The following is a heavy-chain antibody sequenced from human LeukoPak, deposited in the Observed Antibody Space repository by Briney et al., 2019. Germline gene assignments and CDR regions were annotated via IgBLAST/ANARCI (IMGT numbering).Heavy chain of an antibody. CDR2: IYYTGST. CDR3: VKSGGYGLIDY. J-gene: IGHJ4*02. D-gene: IGHD6-19*01. V-gene: IGHV4-39*01. CDR1: GASISGSGYY. Sequence: PLETLSLTCAVSGASISGSGYYLGWIRQPPGKGLEWIGNIYYTGSTYYNASLQSRVTISIDMSKNQFSLRLSSVTAADTAMYYCVKSGGYGLIDYWGQGTLVTVSS.